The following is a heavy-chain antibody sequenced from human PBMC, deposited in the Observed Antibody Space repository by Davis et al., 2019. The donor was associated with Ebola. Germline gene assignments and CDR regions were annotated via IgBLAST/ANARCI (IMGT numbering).Heavy chain of an antibody. D-gene: IGHD6-13*01. V-gene: IGHV4-39*01. Sequence: ESLKISCAASGFTFSDYYMSWIRQAPGKGLEWIGSIYYSGSTYYNPSLKSRVTISVDTSKNQFSLKLSSVTAADTAVYYCARQSIAAAGYDYWGQGTLVTVSS. J-gene: IGHJ4*02. CDR1: GFTFSDYY. CDR2: IYYSGST. CDR3: ARQSIAAAGYDY.